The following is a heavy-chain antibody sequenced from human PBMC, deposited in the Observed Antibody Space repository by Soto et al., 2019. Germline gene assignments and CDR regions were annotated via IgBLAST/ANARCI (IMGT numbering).Heavy chain of an antibody. D-gene: IGHD2-8*01. CDR3: ARDNGMAGSFDP. CDR2: ISFTSSTI. V-gene: IGHV3-48*02. Sequence: GGSLRLSCAASGFIFSSYSMNWVRQAPGKGLEWVSYISFTSSTIFYADSVRGRFTISRDNAKNSLYLQMNTPRDEDTAVYYCARDNGMAGSFDPWGQGTLVTVSS. CDR1: GFIFSSYS. J-gene: IGHJ5*02.